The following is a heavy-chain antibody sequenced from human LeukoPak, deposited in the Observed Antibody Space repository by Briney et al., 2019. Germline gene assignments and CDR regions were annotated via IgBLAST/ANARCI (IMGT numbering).Heavy chain of an antibody. J-gene: IGHJ4*02. D-gene: IGHD6-19*01. V-gene: IGHV4-4*02. CDR2: MYLSGTT. Sequence: PSGTLSLTCTVSGDSINSLDLWSWVRQPPGKGLEWIGEMYLSGTTHSNPSVKSRVTISVDTSKNQFSLKLSSVTAADTAVYYCARVDVSSGHADYWGQGTLVTVSS. CDR1: GDSINSLDL. CDR3: ARVDVSSGHADY.